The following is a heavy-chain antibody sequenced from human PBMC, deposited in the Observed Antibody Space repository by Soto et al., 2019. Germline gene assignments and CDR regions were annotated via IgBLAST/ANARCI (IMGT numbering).Heavy chain of an antibody. V-gene: IGHV1-18*01. CDR1: GYTFTSYG. CDR2: ISPYNGET. D-gene: IGHD2-2*01. CDR3: AREGLVLVPTTVNSDYYYYAMDV. J-gene: IGHJ6*02. Sequence: GASVKVSCKASGYTFTSYGITWVRQAPGQGLEWMGWISPYNGETSYAQTLHGRVTMTTDTSTNTAYMELSSLRSEDTAVYYCAREGLVLVPTTVNSDYYYYAMDVWGQGTTVTVSS.